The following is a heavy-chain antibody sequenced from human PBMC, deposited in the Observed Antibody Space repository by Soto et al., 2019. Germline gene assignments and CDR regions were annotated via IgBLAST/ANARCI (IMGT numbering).Heavy chain of an antibody. Sequence: ASVKVSCKASGYTFTSLDINWVRQATGQGLEWMGWMNPKSGNTGSAHQFQGRVTMTRDTSTTTAYMEPTNLSSEDTAVYYCARVNGVADYWGQGTLVTVSS. V-gene: IGHV1-8*01. CDR1: GYTFTSLD. CDR2: MNPKSGNT. J-gene: IGHJ4*02. D-gene: IGHD4-17*01. CDR3: ARVNGVADY.